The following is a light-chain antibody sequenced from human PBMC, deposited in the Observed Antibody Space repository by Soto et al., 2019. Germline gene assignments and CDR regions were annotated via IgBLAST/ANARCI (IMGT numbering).Light chain of an antibody. CDR3: QQRSNWPIT. Sequence: IVLTQSPGTLSLSPGERATLSCRASQSVSIYLAWYQQKPGQAPRLLIYDASNRATGIPARFSGSGSGTDFNLTISSLEPEDFAGYYCQQRSNWPITFGQGTRLELK. CDR2: DAS. J-gene: IGKJ5*01. CDR1: QSVSIY. V-gene: IGKV3-11*01.